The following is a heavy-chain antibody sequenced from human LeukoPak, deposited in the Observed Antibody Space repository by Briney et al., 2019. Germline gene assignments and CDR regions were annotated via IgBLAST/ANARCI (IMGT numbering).Heavy chain of an antibody. Sequence: PSETLSLTCTVSGGSISSSSYYWGWIRQPPGKGLEWIGSIYYSGSTYYNPSLKSRVTISVDTSKNQFSLNLSPVTAADTAVYYCARDAYRSIAAAGTDYWGQGTLVTVSS. D-gene: IGHD6-13*01. V-gene: IGHV4-39*07. CDR2: IYYSGST. CDR1: GGSISSSSYY. CDR3: ARDAYRSIAAAGTDY. J-gene: IGHJ4*02.